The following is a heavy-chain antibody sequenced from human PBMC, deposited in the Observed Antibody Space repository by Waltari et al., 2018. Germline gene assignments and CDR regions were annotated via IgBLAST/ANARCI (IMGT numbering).Heavy chain of an antibody. CDR1: GFTFRSHG. CDR2: IWYDGSIK. Sequence: QVQLVESGGGVVQPGRSLRLPGAASGFTFRSHGMPWVRPVPGKGLGWVAVIWYDGSIKYYADSVKGRFTISRDNSKNTLYLQMNSLRAEDTAVYYCARKLGISRVDYGMDVWGQGTTVTVSS. CDR3: ARKLGISRVDYGMDV. V-gene: IGHV3-33*01. J-gene: IGHJ6*02. D-gene: IGHD7-27*01.